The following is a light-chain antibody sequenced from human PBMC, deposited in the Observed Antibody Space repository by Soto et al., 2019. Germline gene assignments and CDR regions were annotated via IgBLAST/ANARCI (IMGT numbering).Light chain of an antibody. CDR3: SSYTSSSTLDYV. CDR1: SSDVGGYNY. V-gene: IGLV2-14*01. Sequence: QSVLTQPASVSGSPGQSITISCTGTSSDVGGYNYVSWYQQHPGKAPKLMIYDVSNRPSGVSNRFSGSKSGNTASPTISGLQAEDEADYYCSSYTSSSTLDYVFGTGTKVTV. CDR2: DVS. J-gene: IGLJ1*01.